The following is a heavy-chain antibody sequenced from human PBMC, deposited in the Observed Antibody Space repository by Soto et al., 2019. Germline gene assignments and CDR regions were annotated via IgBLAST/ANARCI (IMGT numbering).Heavy chain of an antibody. CDR1: GYTFTTYG. CDR3: ARGTPGDYEPDYYYGMDV. V-gene: IGHV1-18*01. J-gene: IGHJ6*02. D-gene: IGHD4-17*01. Sequence: ASVKVSCKASGYTFTTYGISWVRQAPGQGLEWMGWISAYSGNTNYAQKLQGRVTMTTDTSTNTAYMELKSLRSDDTAVYYCARGTPGDYEPDYYYGMDVWGQGTTVTVSS. CDR2: ISAYSGNT.